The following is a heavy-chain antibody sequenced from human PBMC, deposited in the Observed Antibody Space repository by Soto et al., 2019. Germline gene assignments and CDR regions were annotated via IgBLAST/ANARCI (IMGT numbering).Heavy chain of an antibody. CDR3: ARGGANLNFAY. V-gene: IGHV4-61*01. Sequence: QVQLQESGPGLVKPSETLSLTCTVSGGSVSSGSYYWSWIRQPPGKGLEWIGYIYYSGSTNYNPSLKSRGTISVDTSKNQFSMKLSSVTAADTAVYYCARGGANLNFAYWGQGTLVTVSS. D-gene: IGHD3-16*01. J-gene: IGHJ4*02. CDR2: IYYSGST. CDR1: GGSVSSGSYY.